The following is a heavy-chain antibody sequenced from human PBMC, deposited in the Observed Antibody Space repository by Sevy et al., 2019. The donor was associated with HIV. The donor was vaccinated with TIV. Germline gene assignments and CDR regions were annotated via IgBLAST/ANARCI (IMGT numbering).Heavy chain of an antibody. J-gene: IGHJ6*03. V-gene: IGHV1-18*01. Sequence: ASVKVSCKASGYTFTSYGISWVRQAPGEGLEWMGRISAYNGNTNYAQKLQGRVTMTTDTSTSTAYMELRSLRSDDTAVYYCARAVPPGSWFGELLYYYYMDVWGKGTTVTVSS. CDR2: ISAYNGNT. D-gene: IGHD3-10*01. CDR3: ARAVPPGSWFGELLYYYYMDV. CDR1: GYTFTSYG.